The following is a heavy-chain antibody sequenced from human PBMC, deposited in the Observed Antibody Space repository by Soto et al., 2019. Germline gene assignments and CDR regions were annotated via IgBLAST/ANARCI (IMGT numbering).Heavy chain of an antibody. CDR3: ARAAHGSGSYYNGYYYYYGMDV. Sequence: SVKVSCKASGGTFSSYAISWVRRAPGQGLEWMGGIIPIFGTANYAQKFQGRVTITADESTSTAYMELSSLRSEDTAVYYCARAAHGSGSYYNGYYYYYGMDVWGQGTTVTVSS. CDR2: IIPIFGTA. J-gene: IGHJ6*02. V-gene: IGHV1-69*13. CDR1: GGTFSSYA. D-gene: IGHD3-10*01.